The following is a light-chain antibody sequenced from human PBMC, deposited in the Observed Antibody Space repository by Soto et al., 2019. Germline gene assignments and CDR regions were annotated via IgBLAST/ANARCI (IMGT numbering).Light chain of an antibody. V-gene: IGKV3-20*01. CDR3: QQYGGSIT. CDR2: GAS. Sequence: EMVLTQSPRTLSLSPGDGATLSCRASQSVSSTYLAWYQHKPGQAPRLLIYGASSRATGIPGRFSGSGSGTHFTLTISRLEPEDFAVYYCQQYGGSITFGQGTRLEIE. J-gene: IGKJ5*01. CDR1: QSVSSTY.